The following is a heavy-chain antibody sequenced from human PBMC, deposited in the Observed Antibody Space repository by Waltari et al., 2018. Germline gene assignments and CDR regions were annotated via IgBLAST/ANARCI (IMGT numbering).Heavy chain of an antibody. CDR3: AGRFIAARPGSLDY. CDR2: INTNTGNP. Sequence: KVSCKASGYTFTSYAMNWVRQAPGQGLEWMGWINTNTGNPTYAQGFTGRFVFSLDTSVSTAYLQISSLKAEDTAVYYCAGRFIAARPGSLDYWGQGTLVTVSS. J-gene: IGHJ4*02. V-gene: IGHV7-4-1*02. CDR1: GYTFTSYA. D-gene: IGHD6-6*01.